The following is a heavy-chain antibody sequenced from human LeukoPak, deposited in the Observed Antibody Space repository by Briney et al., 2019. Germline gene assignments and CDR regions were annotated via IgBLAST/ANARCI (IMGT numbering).Heavy chain of an antibody. D-gene: IGHD5-18*01. CDR3: GKTTVGYSSGQKPAWPVDY. Sequence: GGSLRLSCEASGFTLSSHAMNWVRQAPGQGLEWVSSIFDSGGSPYYADSVKGRFTLSRDNSQSTVYLQINSLRADDTAVYYCGKTTVGYSSGQKPAWPVDYWGQGTLVTVSS. J-gene: IGHJ4*02. CDR1: GFTLSSHA. CDR2: IFDSGGSP. V-gene: IGHV3-23*01.